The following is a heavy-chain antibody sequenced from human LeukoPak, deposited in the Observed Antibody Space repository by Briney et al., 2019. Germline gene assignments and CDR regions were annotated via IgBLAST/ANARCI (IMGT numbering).Heavy chain of an antibody. Sequence: ASVNVSCKASGYTFTGYYMHWVRQAPGQGLEWRGWINPNSGGTNYAQKFQGRVTMTRDTSISTAYMELSRLRSDDTAVYYCASLWFGEFDAFDIWGQGTMVTVSS. CDR3: ASLWFGEFDAFDI. D-gene: IGHD3-10*01. CDR2: INPNSGGT. J-gene: IGHJ3*02. CDR1: GYTFTGYY. V-gene: IGHV1-2*02.